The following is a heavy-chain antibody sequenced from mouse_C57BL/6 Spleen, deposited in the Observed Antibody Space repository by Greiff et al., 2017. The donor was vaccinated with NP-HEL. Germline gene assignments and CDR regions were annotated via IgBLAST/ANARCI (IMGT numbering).Heavy chain of an antibody. CDR3: AREGGGGYFDV. J-gene: IGHJ1*03. CDR1: GYTFTDYD. D-gene: IGHD1-1*02. V-gene: IGHV1-18*01. CDR2: INPNNGCT. Sequence: EVQLQQSGPELVKPGASVKIPCKASGYTFTDYDMDWVKQSHGKSLEWIGDINPNNGCTIYNQKFKGKATLTVDKSSSTAYMELRSLTSEDTAVYYCAREGGGGYFDVWGTGTTVTVSS.